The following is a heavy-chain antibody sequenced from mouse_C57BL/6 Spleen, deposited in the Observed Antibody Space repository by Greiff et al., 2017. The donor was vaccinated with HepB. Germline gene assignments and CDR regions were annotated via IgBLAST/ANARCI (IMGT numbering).Heavy chain of an antibody. CDR2: IDPSDSYT. CDR1: GYTFTSYW. D-gene: IGHD1-1*01. Sequence: QVQLKQPGAELVMPGASVKLSCKASGYTFTSYWMHWVKQRPGQGLEWIGEIDPSDSYTNYNQKFKGKSTLTVDKSSSTAYMQLSSLTSEDSAVYYCARRTVVARGYFDVWGTGTTVTVSS. J-gene: IGHJ1*03. CDR3: ARRTVVARGYFDV. V-gene: IGHV1-69*01.